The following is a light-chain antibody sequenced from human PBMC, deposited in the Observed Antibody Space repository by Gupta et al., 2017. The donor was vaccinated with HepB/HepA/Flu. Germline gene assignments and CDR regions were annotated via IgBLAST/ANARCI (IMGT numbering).Light chain of an antibody. V-gene: IGKV1-39*01. CDR3: QRTFSVPLA. J-gene: IGKJ4*01. CDR2: AAS. Sequence: DIQMTQSPSSLSASVGDRVTITCRASDNIMTYLNWYQHKPGEAPKLLIYAASSLQTGVPSRFSDSGSGTHFTLTITSLQPKDFATYYCQRTFSVPLAFGGGTKVDI. CDR1: DNIMTY.